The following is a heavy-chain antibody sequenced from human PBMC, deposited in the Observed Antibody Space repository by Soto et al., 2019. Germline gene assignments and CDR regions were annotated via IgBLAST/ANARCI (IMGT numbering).Heavy chain of an antibody. CDR2: INPNSGGT. CDR1: GYTFTGYY. D-gene: IGHD2-2*01. CDR3: ARGCSSTSCDSLYGMDV. J-gene: IGHJ6*02. V-gene: IGHV1-2*04. Sequence: QVQLVPSGAEVKKPGASVKVSCKASGYTFTGYYMHWVRQAPGQGLEWMGWINPNSGGTNYAQKFQGWVTMTRDTSISTAYMEVSRLRSDDTAVYYCARGCSSTSCDSLYGMDVWGQGTTVTVSS.